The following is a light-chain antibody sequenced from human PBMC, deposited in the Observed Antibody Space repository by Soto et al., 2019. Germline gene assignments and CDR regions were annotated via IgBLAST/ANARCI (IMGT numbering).Light chain of an antibody. V-gene: IGLV2-23*01. CDR1: SSDVGSYNL. Sequence: QSVLTQPAAVSGSAGQSITIACTGTSSDVGSYNLVSWYQQQPGKAPKLMIYEDSKRPSGVSNRFSGSKSGNTASLTISGLQAEDEADYYCCSYAGSSASVLGTGTKVTVL. J-gene: IGLJ1*01. CDR2: EDS. CDR3: CSYAGSSASV.